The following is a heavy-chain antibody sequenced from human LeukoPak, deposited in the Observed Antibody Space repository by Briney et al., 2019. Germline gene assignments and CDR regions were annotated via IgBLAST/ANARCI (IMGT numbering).Heavy chain of an antibody. CDR2: ISAYNGNT. V-gene: IGHV1-18*01. CDR1: GGTFSSYA. CDR3: ARDPPRIVVVVAATNYYGMDV. D-gene: IGHD2-15*01. Sequence: ASVKVSCKASGGTFSSYAISWVRQAPGQGFEWMGWISAYNGNTNYAQKLQGRVTMTTDTSTSTAYMELRSLRSDDTAVYYCARDPPRIVVVVAATNYYGMDVWGQGTTVTVSS. J-gene: IGHJ6*02.